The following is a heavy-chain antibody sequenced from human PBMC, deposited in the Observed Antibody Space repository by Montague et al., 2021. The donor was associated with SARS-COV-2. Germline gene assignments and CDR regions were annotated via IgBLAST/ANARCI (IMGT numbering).Heavy chain of an antibody. J-gene: IGHJ5*02. CDR3: ARGSGSASATWFDP. D-gene: IGHD6-25*01. CDR1: GGSIGSRY. CDR2: IYYTGIT. Sequence: SETLSLTCTVSGGSIGSRYWSWIRLPPGKGLEWVGHIYYTGITKYKSSLKSRVTISVDTSKNQLSLKLDSVTAADTAVYYCARGSGSASATWFDPWGQGTLVTVSS. V-gene: IGHV4-59*11.